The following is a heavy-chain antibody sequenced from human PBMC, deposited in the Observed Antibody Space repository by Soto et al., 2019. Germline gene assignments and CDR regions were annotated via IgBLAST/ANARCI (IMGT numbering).Heavy chain of an antibody. CDR2: LYGSGRGI. CDR3: ARLVGYSGNDGPGVTAPRAMDY. V-gene: IGHV3-23*01. Sequence: EVQLLESGGHFVHPGGSLRLSCAASGFTFSDYAMIWIRQVPGKGLQWVSGLYGSGRGIHYAESVKGRFTISRDNSAYAVYLQMNNLRVEDSAIYYCARLVGYSGNDGPGVTAPRAMDYWGQGTLVTVSS. CDR1: GFTFSDYA. J-gene: IGHJ4*02. D-gene: IGHD5-12*01.